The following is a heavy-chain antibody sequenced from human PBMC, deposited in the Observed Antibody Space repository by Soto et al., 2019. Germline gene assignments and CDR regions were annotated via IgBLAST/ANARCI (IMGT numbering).Heavy chain of an antibody. CDR1: GFTFSSYA. Sequence: EVQLLESGGGLVQPGGSLRLSCAASGFTFSSYAMSWVRQAPGKGLEWVSAISGSGGSTYCADSVKGRFTISRDNSKNTLYLQMNSLRAEDTAVYYCAKDLLGFLEWLAFDYWGQGTLVTVSS. CDR3: AKDLLGFLEWLAFDY. V-gene: IGHV3-23*01. J-gene: IGHJ4*02. D-gene: IGHD3-3*01. CDR2: ISGSGGST.